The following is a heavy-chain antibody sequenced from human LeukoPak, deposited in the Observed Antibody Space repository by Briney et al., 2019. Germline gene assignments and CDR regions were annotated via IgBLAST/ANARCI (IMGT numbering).Heavy chain of an antibody. CDR1: GYTFTGYY. Sequence: ASVKVSCKASGYTFTGYYMHWVRQAPGQGLEWMGWINPNSGGTNYAQKFQGRVTMTRDTSISTAYMELSRLRSDDTAVYYCARDHYDFWSGYYGSMGYWGQGTLVTVSS. D-gene: IGHD3-3*01. V-gene: IGHV1-2*02. CDR3: ARDHYDFWSGYYGSMGY. CDR2: INPNSGGT. J-gene: IGHJ4*02.